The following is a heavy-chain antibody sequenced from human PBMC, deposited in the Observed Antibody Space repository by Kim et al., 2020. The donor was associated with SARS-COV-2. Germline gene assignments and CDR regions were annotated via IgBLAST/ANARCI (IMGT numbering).Heavy chain of an antibody. D-gene: IGHD5-18*01. V-gene: IGHV4-34*01. CDR3: ARGINPGYSYGSRYYYYYYGMDV. CDR1: GGSFSGYY. CDR2: INHSGST. Sequence: SETLSLTCAVYGGSFSGYYWSWIRQPPGKGLEWIGEINHSGSTNYNPSLKSRVTISVDTSKNQFSLRLSSVTAADTAVYYCARGINPGYSYGSRYYYYYYGMDVWGQGTTVTVSS. J-gene: IGHJ6*02.